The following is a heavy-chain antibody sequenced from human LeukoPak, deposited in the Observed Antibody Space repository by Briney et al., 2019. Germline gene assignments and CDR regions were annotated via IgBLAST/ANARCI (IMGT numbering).Heavy chain of an antibody. V-gene: IGHV1-24*01. J-gene: IGHJ6*03. CDR3: AKDSQIKPRYSSLYYMDV. Sequence: GASVKVSCKVSGYTLTELSMHWVRQAPGKGLEWMGGFDPEDGETIYAQKFQGRVTMTEDTSTDTAYMELNSLRAEDTAVYYCAKDSQIKPRYSSLYYMDVWGKGTTVTVSS. D-gene: IGHD6-13*01. CDR1: GYTLTELS. CDR2: FDPEDGET.